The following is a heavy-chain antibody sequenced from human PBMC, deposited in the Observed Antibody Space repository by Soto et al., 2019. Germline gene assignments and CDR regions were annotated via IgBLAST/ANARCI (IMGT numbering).Heavy chain of an antibody. CDR1: GYTFTNYG. V-gene: IGHV1-18*01. D-gene: IGHD2-2*01. J-gene: IGHJ6*02. CDR3: ASSFTSSKWLYGMDV. CDR2: ISAYNGNT. Sequence: QVQLVQSGAEVKKPGASVNVSGKASGYTFTNYGFSWVRQAPGQRLEWMGWISAYNGNTNYAQKLQGRVTMTTDTSTGTAYMELRSLRSDDTAVYYCASSFTSSKWLYGMDVWGQGTTVTVSS.